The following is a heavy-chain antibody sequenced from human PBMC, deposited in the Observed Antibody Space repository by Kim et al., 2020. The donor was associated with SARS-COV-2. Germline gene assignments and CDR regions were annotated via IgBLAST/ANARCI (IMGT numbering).Heavy chain of an antibody. D-gene: IGHD5-18*01. Sequence: ASVKVSCKASGYSFTGYFMHWVRQTPGQGLEWMGRIKPNNGGSHYEQNFQGRVTMTRDTSTSTAYLELTGLRFDDTAVYYCARGGRDSFGTGDYYYGVDVWGQGTTVTVSS. J-gene: IGHJ6*02. CDR2: IKPNNGGS. V-gene: IGHV1-2*06. CDR3: ARGGRDSFGTGDYYYGVDV. CDR1: GYSFTGYF.